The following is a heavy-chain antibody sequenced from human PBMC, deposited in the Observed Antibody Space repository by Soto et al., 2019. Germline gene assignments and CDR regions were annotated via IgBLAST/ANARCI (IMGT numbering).Heavy chain of an antibody. D-gene: IGHD2-8*01. J-gene: IGHJ5*02. CDR2: IYWDDDK. Sequence: SGPTLVKPTQTLTLTCTFSGFSLSTSGVGVGWIRQPPGKALEWLALIYWDDDKRYSPSLKSRLTITKDTSKNQVVLTMTNMDPVDTATYYCAHKRAYCTNGVCYSNWFDPWGQGTLVTVSS. CDR1: GFSLSTSGVG. V-gene: IGHV2-5*02. CDR3: AHKRAYCTNGVCYSNWFDP.